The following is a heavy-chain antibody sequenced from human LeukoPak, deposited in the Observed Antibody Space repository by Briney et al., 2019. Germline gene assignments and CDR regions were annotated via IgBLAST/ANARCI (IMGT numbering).Heavy chain of an antibody. CDR3: ARDRVYYGSGSTFDY. J-gene: IGHJ4*02. CDR2: TWYDGSNK. V-gene: IGHV3-33*01. Sequence: GGSLRLSCAASGFTFSSYGMHWVRQAPGKGLEWVAVTWYDGSNKYYADSVKGRFTISRDNSKNTLYLQMNSLRAEDTAVYYCARDRVYYGSGSTFDYWGQGTLVTVSS. CDR1: GFTFSSYG. D-gene: IGHD3-10*01.